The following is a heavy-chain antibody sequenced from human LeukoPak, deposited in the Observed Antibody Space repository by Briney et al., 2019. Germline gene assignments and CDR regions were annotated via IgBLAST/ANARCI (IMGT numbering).Heavy chain of an antibody. Sequence: GKSLTLSCVASQFRFPFSHYGMHWVRQAPGRGLEWVAVIWSDGTNQYYADSVKGRFTISRDNSKNTVYLQMNSLRAEDTAVYFCAKVVQYTASTGTGLDYWGQGTLVTVSS. J-gene: IGHJ4*02. CDR2: IWSDGTNQ. CDR1: QFRFPFSHYG. D-gene: IGHD6-13*01. CDR3: AKVVQYTASTGTGLDY. V-gene: IGHV3-33*06.